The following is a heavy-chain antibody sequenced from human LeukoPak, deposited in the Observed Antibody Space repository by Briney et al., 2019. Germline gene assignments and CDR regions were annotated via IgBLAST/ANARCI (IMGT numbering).Heavy chain of an antibody. V-gene: IGHV1-69*13. CDR3: ARVAPSHSGYNWNDYYYGMDV. CDR2: IIPIFGTA. Sequence: ASVKVSCKASGYTFASYGISWVRQAPGQGLEWMGGIIPIFGTANYAQKFQGRVTITADESTSTAYMELSSLRSEDTAVYYCARVAPSHSGYNWNDYYYGMDVWGQGTTVTVSS. CDR1: GYTFASYG. J-gene: IGHJ6*02. D-gene: IGHD1-20*01.